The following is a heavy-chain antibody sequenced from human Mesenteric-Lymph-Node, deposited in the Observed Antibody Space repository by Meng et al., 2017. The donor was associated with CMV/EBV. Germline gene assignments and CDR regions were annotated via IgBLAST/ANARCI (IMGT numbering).Heavy chain of an antibody. D-gene: IGHD2-15*01. J-gene: IGHJ4*02. CDR3: ARGSDIPVNNY. Sequence: QVQLQQWGAGLLKPSETLSLTCAVYGGSFSGYYWSWIRQPPGEGLEWIGEINHSGVPNYNPSLKSRVTISLDRSKNQSSLKLSSVTAEDTAVYYCARGSDIPVNNYWGQGTLVTVSS. CDR2: INHSGVP. CDR1: GGSFSGYY. V-gene: IGHV4-34*01.